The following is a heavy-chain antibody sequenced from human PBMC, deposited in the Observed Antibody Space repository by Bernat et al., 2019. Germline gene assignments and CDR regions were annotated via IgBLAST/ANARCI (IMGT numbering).Heavy chain of an antibody. CDR3: AKDRFVVVPAAMHELDAFDI. D-gene: IGHD2-2*01. J-gene: IGHJ3*02. CDR2: ISGSGGST. CDR1: GFTFSSYA. V-gene: IGHV3-23*01. Sequence: EVQLLESGGGLVQPGGSLRLSCAASGFTFSSYAMSWVRQAPGKGLEWVSAISGSGGSTCYADSVKGRFTISRDNSKNTLYLQMNSLRAEDTAVYYCAKDRFVVVPAAMHELDAFDIWGQGTMVTVSS.